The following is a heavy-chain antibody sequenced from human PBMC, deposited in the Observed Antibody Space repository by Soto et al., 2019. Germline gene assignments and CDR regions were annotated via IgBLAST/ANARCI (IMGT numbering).Heavy chain of an antibody. CDR1: GGTFSSYT. D-gene: IGHD6-13*01. CDR2: IIPILGIA. J-gene: IGHJ5*02. V-gene: IGHV1-69*08. CDR3: ARDRRSSNTNWFDP. Sequence: QVQLVQSGAEVKKPGSSVKVSCKASGGTFSSYTISWVRQAPGQGLEWMGRIIPILGIANYAQKFQGRVTITADKSTSTAYMELSSLRSEDTAVCYCARDRRSSNTNWFDPWGQGTLVTVSS.